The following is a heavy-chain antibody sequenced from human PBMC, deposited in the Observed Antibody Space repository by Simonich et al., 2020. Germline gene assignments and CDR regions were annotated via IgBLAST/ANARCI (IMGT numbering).Heavy chain of an antibody. CDR1: GFTFSSYS. V-gene: IGHV3-21*01. Sequence: EVQLVESGGGLVKPGGSLRLSCAASGFTFSSYSMNWVRQAPGKGLGWVSSISRSISYIYYANSGKGRFTISRDNAKNSLYLQMNSLRAEDTAVYYCARDVDTAMVFDYWGQGTLVTVSS. CDR3: ARDVDTAMVFDY. J-gene: IGHJ4*02. D-gene: IGHD5-18*01. CDR2: ISRSISYI.